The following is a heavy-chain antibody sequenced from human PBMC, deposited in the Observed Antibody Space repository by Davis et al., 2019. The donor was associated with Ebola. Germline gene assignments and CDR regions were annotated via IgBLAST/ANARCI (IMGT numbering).Heavy chain of an antibody. CDR1: GFTFSSYG. CDR2: ISYDGSNK. Sequence: GGSLRLSCAASGFTFSSYGMHWVRQAPGKGLEWVAVISYDGSNKYYADSVKGRFTISRDNSKNTLYLQMNSLRAEDTAVYYCAKDRGISSSHYYYGMDVWGQGTTVTASS. D-gene: IGHD6-13*01. CDR3: AKDRGISSSHYYYGMDV. J-gene: IGHJ6*02. V-gene: IGHV3-30*18.